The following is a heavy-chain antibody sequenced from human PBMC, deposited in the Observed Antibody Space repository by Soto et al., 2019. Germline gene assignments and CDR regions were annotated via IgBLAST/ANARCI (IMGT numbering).Heavy chain of an antibody. CDR3: ARCRIAAGTCGWFDP. V-gene: IGHV1-18*04. Sequence: QVQLVQSGAEVKKPGASVKVSCKASGYTFTSYGISWVRQAPGQGLEWMGWISAYNGNTNYAQKLQGRGTMTTDTSTSTAYMELRSLRSDDTAVYYCARCRIAAGTCGWFDPWGQGTLVTVSS. D-gene: IGHD6-13*01. CDR1: GYTFTSYG. J-gene: IGHJ5*02. CDR2: ISAYNGNT.